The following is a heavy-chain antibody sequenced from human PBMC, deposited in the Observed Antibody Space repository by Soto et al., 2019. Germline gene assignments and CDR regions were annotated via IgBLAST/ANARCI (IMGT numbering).Heavy chain of an antibody. CDR2: IWYDGSNK. CDR1: GFTFSSYG. D-gene: IGHD2-2*01. Sequence: PGGSLRLSCAASGFTFSSYGMHWVRQAPGKGLEWVAVIWYDGSNKYYADSVKGRFTISRDNSKNTLYLQMNSLRAEDTAVYYCARAADGVVPAAEGDYWGQGTLVTVSS. CDR3: ARAADGVVPAAEGDY. J-gene: IGHJ4*02. V-gene: IGHV3-33*01.